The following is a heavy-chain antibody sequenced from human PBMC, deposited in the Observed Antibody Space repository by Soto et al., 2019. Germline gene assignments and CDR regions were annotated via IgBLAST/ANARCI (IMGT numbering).Heavy chain of an antibody. CDR1: GCNFSNAW. Sequence: GGSLRLSCAASGCNFSNAWMSWVRQAPGKGLEWVGRIKGEADGGTTDYAAPVKGRITISRDHSKDTLYLQMNSLKTEDTAVYYCTTGLSNGYYNFDYWGQGTPATVSS. D-gene: IGHD3-22*01. J-gene: IGHJ4*02. CDR2: IKGEADGGTT. CDR3: TTGLSNGYYNFDY. V-gene: IGHV3-15*01.